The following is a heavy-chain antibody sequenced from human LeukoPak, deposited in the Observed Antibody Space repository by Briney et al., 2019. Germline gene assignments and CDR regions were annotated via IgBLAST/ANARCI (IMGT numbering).Heavy chain of an antibody. Sequence: PGGSLRLSCAASGFTFSSYSMNWVRQAPGKGLEWVSYISSSSSTIYYADSVKGRFTISRDNAKNSLYLQMNSLRDEDTAVYYCARDRGPEGYYCYYYMDVWGKGTTVTVSS. J-gene: IGHJ6*03. D-gene: IGHD3-10*01. CDR1: GFTFSSYS. CDR3: ARDRGPEGYYCYYYMDV. V-gene: IGHV3-48*02. CDR2: ISSSSSTI.